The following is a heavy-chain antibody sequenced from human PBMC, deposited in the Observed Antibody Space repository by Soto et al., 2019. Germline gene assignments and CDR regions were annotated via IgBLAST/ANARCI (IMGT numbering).Heavy chain of an antibody. Sequence: SETLSLTCSVSGGSISTVGHYWTWIRQPPGKGLEWIGSIYHTGSTYYSKSLRSRLTMSVDTSKSQFSLRLSSVTAADTAVYYCARATGTLRSRNCDYWGKGSLVTVSS. CDR2: IYHTGST. V-gene: IGHV4-31*03. CDR3: ARATGTLRSRNCDY. D-gene: IGHD1-1*01. J-gene: IGHJ4*02. CDR1: GGSISTVGHY.